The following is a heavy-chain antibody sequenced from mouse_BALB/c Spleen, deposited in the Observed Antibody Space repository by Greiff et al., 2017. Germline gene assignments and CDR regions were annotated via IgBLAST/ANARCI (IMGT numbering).Heavy chain of an antibody. CDR3: ARSYYGSSYWYFDV. Sequence: EVHLVESGPSLVKPSQTLSLTCSVTGDSITSGYWNWIRKFPGNKLEYMGYISYSGSTYYNPSLKSRISITRDTSKNQYYLQLNSVTTEDTATYYCARSYYGSSYWYFDVWGAGTTVTVSS. J-gene: IGHJ1*01. CDR2: ISYSGST. V-gene: IGHV3-8*02. D-gene: IGHD1-1*01. CDR1: GDSITSGY.